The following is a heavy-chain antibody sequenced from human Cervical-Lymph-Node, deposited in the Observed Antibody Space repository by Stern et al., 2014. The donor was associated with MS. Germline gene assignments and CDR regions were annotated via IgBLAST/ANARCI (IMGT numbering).Heavy chain of an antibody. CDR2: IIPIFDSP. CDR1: GGSLSSNP. J-gene: IGHJ3*01. CDR3: ARDGILQTVDAFDL. V-gene: IGHV1-69*06. D-gene: IGHD2-21*01. Sequence: QVQLVQSGAEVKSPGSSVKISCKASGGSLSSNPVRWVRQAPGQGLEWMGGIIPIFDSPNYSQKFGGRLTIIADKSTSTTYMELSSLRSEDTAIYYCARDGILQTVDAFDLWGQGTMVTVSS.